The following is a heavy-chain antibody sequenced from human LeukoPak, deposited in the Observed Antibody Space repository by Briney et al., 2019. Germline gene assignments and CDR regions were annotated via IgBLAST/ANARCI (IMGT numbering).Heavy chain of an antibody. CDR2: IKEDGSES. J-gene: IGHJ4*02. Sequence: GGSLRLSCAASGFTVSSNFMSWVRQAPGKGLEWVANIKEDGSESFHVDSVKGRFTISRDNAENSLSLQMNGLRADDTAVYYCARLPLTERRHFEYWGQGTLVTVSS. V-gene: IGHV3-7*05. CDR3: ARLPLTERRHFEY. CDR1: GFTVSSNF.